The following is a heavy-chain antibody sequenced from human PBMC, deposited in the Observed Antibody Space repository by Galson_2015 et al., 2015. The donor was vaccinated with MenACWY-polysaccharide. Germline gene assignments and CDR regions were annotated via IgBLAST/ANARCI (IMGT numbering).Heavy chain of an antibody. J-gene: IGHJ4*02. Sequence: TLSLTCTVSGDSMSSYYWSWIRQSPGQGLEWIGYISYTGSTNYNPSLKSRVTISIDTSKNEFSLKLSSVTAADTAVYYCARGYDFWSGLLDYWGQGTLVTVSS. V-gene: IGHV4-59*01. D-gene: IGHD3-3*01. CDR1: GDSMSSYY. CDR2: ISYTGST. CDR3: ARGYDFWSGLLDY.